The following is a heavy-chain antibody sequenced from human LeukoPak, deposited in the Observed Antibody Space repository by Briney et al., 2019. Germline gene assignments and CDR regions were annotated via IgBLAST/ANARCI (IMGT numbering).Heavy chain of an antibody. J-gene: IGHJ6*03. D-gene: IGHD3-10*01. CDR3: AKDPHSVYYYGSGSYPPHYYYYMDV. Sequence: GGSLRLSCAASGFTFSNYAMHWVRQAPGKGLEWVSGISFSGGSSYYLDSVKGRFTISRDNSRATLYLQMNSLRAEDTAVYYCAKDPHSVYYYGSGSYPPHYYYYMDVWGKGTTVTISS. CDR2: ISFSGGSS. V-gene: IGHV3-23*01. CDR1: GFTFSNYA.